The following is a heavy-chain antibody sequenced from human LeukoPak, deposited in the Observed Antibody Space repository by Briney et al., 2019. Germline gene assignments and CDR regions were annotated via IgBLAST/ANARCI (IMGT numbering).Heavy chain of an antibody. CDR2: IYHSGST. CDR3: VRLPRYCSSTSCYNYYYYYMDV. V-gene: IGHV4-30-2*01. J-gene: IGHJ6*03. D-gene: IGHD2-2*01. Sequence: SQTLSLTCTVSGGSISSGGYYWSWIRQPPGKGLEWIGYIYHSGSTYYNPSLKGRVTISVDRSKNQFSLKLSSVTAADTAVYYCVRLPRYCSSTSCYNYYYYYMDVWGKGTTVTVSS. CDR1: GGSISSGGYY.